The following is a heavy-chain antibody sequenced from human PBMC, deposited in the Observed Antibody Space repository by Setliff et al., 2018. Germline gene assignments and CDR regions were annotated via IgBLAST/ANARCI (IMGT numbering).Heavy chain of an antibody. J-gene: IGHJ4*02. V-gene: IGHV3-74*01. CDR3: AKLVRGYVEALDN. CDR1: GFTFSNYW. Sequence: GGSLRLSCAASGFTFSNYWMHWVRQAPGKGLVWVSRIYTDGTITSYADSVKGRFTISRDNAKNTLHLQMDSLRAEDTAVYYCAKLVRGYVEALDNWGQGTLVTVSS. CDR2: IYTDGTIT. D-gene: IGHD5-18*01.